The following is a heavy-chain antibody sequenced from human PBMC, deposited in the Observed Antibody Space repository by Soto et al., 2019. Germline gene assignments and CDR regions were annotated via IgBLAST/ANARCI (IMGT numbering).Heavy chain of an antibody. Sequence: GGSLRLSCAASGFTFSSYAMSWVRQAPGKGLEWVSAISGSGGSTYYADSVKGRFTISRDNSKNTLYLQTNSLRAEDTAVYYCAKDLSRYFDWSAPPYGMDVWGQGTTVTVSS. CDR1: GFTFSSYA. D-gene: IGHD3-9*01. CDR3: AKDLSRYFDWSAPPYGMDV. J-gene: IGHJ6*02. CDR2: ISGSGGST. V-gene: IGHV3-23*01.